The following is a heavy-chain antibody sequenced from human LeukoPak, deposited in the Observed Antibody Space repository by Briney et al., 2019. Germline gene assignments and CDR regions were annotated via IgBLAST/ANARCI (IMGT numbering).Heavy chain of an antibody. CDR3: ARGRTKRWLQFKARDAFDI. Sequence: SETLSLTCSVSGDSIGTYFWTWIRQPPGKGLEWIGYVFHTGSTNYNPSLKSRVTISVDTSKNQFSLKLSSVTAADTAVYYCARGRTKRWLQFKARDAFDIWGQGTMVTVSS. CDR1: GDSIGTYF. CDR2: VFHTGST. D-gene: IGHD5-24*01. V-gene: IGHV4-59*12. J-gene: IGHJ3*02.